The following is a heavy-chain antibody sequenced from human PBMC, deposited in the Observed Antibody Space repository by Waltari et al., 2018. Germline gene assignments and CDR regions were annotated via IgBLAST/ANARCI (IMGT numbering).Heavy chain of an antibody. J-gene: IGHJ4*02. Sequence: QLQLQESGPGLVKSSETLSLPCTVSGGPISSSGYYWAWIRQPPGKGLEWFGAIDYSGNTYYNPSLKRRFTRSVDTSKRQLALKLNSVTAADTAGYYCVRDFGDHRTDYWGQGTLVTVSS. CDR2: IDYSGNT. V-gene: IGHV4-39*02. CDR1: GGPISSSGYY. CDR3: VRDFGDHRTDY. D-gene: IGHD4-17*01.